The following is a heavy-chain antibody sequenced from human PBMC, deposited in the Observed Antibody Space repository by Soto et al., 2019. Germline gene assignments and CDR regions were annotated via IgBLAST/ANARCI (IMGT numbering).Heavy chain of an antibody. Sequence: ASVKVSCKASGYTFTSYGISWVRQAPGQGLEWMGWTSAYNGNTNYAQKLQGRVTMTTDTSTSTAYMELRSLRSDDTAVYYCARDLSWFGESTQFDPWGQGTLVTVSS. CDR3: ARDLSWFGESTQFDP. CDR1: GYTFTSYG. CDR2: TSAYNGNT. D-gene: IGHD3-10*01. V-gene: IGHV1-18*01. J-gene: IGHJ5*02.